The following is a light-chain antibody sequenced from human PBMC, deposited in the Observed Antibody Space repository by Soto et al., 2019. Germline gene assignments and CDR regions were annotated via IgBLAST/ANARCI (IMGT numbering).Light chain of an antibody. J-gene: IGLJ2*01. Sequence: QSALTQPASVSGSPGQSITISCTGTSSDVGGCNYVSWYQQHPGKAPKLMIYDVSNRPSGVSNRFSGSKSGNTASLTISGLEAEDEADYYCSAYTSSSKVFGGGTKLTVL. CDR2: DVS. CDR1: SSDVGGCNY. CDR3: SAYTSSSKV. V-gene: IGLV2-14*01.